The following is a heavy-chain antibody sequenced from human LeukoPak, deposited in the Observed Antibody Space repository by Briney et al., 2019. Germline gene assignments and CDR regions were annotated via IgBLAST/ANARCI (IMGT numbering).Heavy chain of an antibody. CDR3: ARDRPPGGYYYYGMDV. CDR1: GFTFSDYY. J-gene: IGHJ6*02. Sequence: GGSLRLSCAASGFTFSDYYMSWIRQAPGKGLEWVSYNSSSGSTIYYADSVKGRLTISRDNAKNSLYLQMNNLRAEDTAVYYCARDRPPGGYYYYGMDVWGQGTTVTVSS. V-gene: IGHV3-11*01. CDR2: NSSSGSTI.